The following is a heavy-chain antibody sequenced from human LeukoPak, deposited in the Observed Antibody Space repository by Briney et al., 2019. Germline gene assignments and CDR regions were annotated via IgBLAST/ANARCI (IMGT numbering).Heavy chain of an antibody. J-gene: IGHJ4*02. CDR3: ARWGSAAMVPLDY. CDR2: ISSSSSYI. D-gene: IGHD5-18*01. CDR1: GFTFSSYS. Sequence: NPGGTLRLSCAASGFTFSSYSMNWVRQAPGKGLEWVSSISSSSSYIYYADSVKGRFTISRDNAKNSLYLQMNSLRAEDTAVYYCARWGSAAMVPLDYWGQGTLVTVSS. V-gene: IGHV3-21*01.